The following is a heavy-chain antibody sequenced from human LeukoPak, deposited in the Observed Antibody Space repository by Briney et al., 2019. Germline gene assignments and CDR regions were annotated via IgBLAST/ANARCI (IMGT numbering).Heavy chain of an antibody. D-gene: IGHD6-13*01. CDR1: GFTFSSYS. Sequence: GGSLRLSCAASGFTFSSYSMNWVRQAPGKGREWVSYISSSSSTIYYADSVKGRFTISRDNAKNSLYLQMNSLRAEDTAVYYCARDDIAAAGYNWFDPWGQGTLVTVSS. V-gene: IGHV3-48*04. CDR3: ARDDIAAAGYNWFDP. J-gene: IGHJ5*02. CDR2: ISSSSSTI.